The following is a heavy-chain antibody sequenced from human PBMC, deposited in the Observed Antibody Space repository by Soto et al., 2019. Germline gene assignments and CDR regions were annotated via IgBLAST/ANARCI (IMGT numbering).Heavy chain of an antibody. J-gene: IGHJ4*02. CDR2: ISGSGGST. Sequence: PGGSLRLSCATSGFTFSSYAMSWVRQAPGKGLEWVSAISGSGGSTYYADSVKGRFTISRDNSKNTLYLQMNSLRAEDTAVYYCAKKRRGLRFLEWFHQKSEQTIDYWGQGTLVTVSS. CDR3: AKKRRGLRFLEWFHQKSEQTIDY. V-gene: IGHV3-23*01. D-gene: IGHD3-3*01. CDR1: GFTFSSYA.